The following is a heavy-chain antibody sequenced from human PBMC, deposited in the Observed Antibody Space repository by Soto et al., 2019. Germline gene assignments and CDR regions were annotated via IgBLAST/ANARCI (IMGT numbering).Heavy chain of an antibody. CDR3: ARVRGYDVDY. Sequence: EVQLVESGGGLVQPGGSLRLSCAASGFTFSDHHMDWVRQAPGKGLEWVGRSRNKANSYTTIYAASVKGRFTTSRDDSKNSLFLQMNSLKTEDTAVYYCARVRGYDVDYWGQGTLVSVSS. J-gene: IGHJ4*02. D-gene: IGHD5-12*01. CDR1: GFTFSDHH. CDR2: SRNKANSYTT. V-gene: IGHV3-72*01.